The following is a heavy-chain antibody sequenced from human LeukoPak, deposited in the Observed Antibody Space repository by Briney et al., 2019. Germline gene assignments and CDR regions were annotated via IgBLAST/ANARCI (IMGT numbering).Heavy chain of an antibody. D-gene: IGHD3-9*01. CDR2: IYTSGST. V-gene: IGHV4-61*02. Sequence: NPSETLSLTCTVSGGSISSGSYYWSWIRQPAGKGLEWIGRIYTSGSTNYNPSLKSRVTISVDTSKNQFSLKLSSVTAADTAVYYCARAGRYFDWSTLRYYYYYMDVWGKGTTVTISS. J-gene: IGHJ6*03. CDR3: ARAGRYFDWSTLRYYYYYMDV. CDR1: GGSISSGSYY.